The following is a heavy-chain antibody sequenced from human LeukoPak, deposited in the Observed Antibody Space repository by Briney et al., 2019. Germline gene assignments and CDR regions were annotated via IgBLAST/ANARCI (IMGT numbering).Heavy chain of an antibody. CDR3: ARPYYYDSSEQIAFDI. Sequence: SETLSLTCTVSGGSISSYYWSWIRQPPGKGLEWIGYIYTSGSTNYNPSLKSRVTISVDTSKNQFSLKLSSVTAADTAVYYCARPYYYDSSEQIAFDIWGQGTMVNVSS. CDR1: GGSISSYY. D-gene: IGHD3-22*01. V-gene: IGHV4-4*09. CDR2: IYTSGST. J-gene: IGHJ3*02.